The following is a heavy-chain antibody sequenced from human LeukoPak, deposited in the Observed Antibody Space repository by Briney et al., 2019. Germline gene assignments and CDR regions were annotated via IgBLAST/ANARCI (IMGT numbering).Heavy chain of an antibody. CDR3: ARDTYYYDSSGRGFDF. D-gene: IGHD3-22*01. V-gene: IGHV1-18*01. Sequence: ASVKVSCKASSYTFTNYDINWVRQAPGQGLEWMGWISAYNGYTNFAQKVQGRVTMTTDTSTKTAYMELRSLRSDDTAVYYCARDTYYYDSSGRGFDFWGQGTLVTVSS. CDR2: ISAYNGYT. CDR1: SYTFTNYD. J-gene: IGHJ4*02.